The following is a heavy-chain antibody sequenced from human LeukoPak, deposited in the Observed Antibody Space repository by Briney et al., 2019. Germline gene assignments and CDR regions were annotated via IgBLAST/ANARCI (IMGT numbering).Heavy chain of an antibody. CDR2: ISSSSSTI. Sequence: PGGSLRLSCAASGFTFSSYSMNWVRQAPGKGLEWVSYISSSSSTIYYADSVKGRSTISRDNAKNSLYLQMNSLRAEDTAVYYCARGASVVAGSDDAFDIWGQGTMVTVSS. J-gene: IGHJ3*02. CDR3: ARGASVVAGSDDAFDI. V-gene: IGHV3-48*04. CDR1: GFTFSSYS. D-gene: IGHD6-19*01.